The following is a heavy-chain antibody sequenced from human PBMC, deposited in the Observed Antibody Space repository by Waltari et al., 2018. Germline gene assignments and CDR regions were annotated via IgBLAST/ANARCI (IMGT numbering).Heavy chain of an antibody. J-gene: IGHJ6*02. V-gene: IGHV4-34*01. CDR3: ARGNVGRYFGDSKGSYYGMDV. CDR2: IDHRGSS. Sequence: QVQLQQWGAGLLKPSETLSLTCAAYGGSFSGYYWSGVRPPPGKGLDWIGEIDHRGSSNYNPSLKSRVTVSVDASKKQFSLKLGSVTAADTAVYYCARGNVGRYFGDSKGSYYGMDVWGQGTTVTVSS. CDR1: GGSFSGYY. D-gene: IGHD3-10*01.